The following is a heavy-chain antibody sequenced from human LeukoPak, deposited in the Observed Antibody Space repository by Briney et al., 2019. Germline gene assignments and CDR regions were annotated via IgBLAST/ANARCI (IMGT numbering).Heavy chain of an antibody. D-gene: IGHD2-15*01. V-gene: IGHV4-28*05. CDR1: GYSISSSNW. Sequence: SDTLSLTCAVSGYSISSSNWWGWIRQPPGKGLEWIGYIYYSGSIYYNPSLKSRVIMSVDTSKNQFSLKLSSVTAVDTAVYYCARWAATSSFAFDIWGQGTMVTVSS. CDR3: ARWAATSSFAFDI. CDR2: IYYSGSI. J-gene: IGHJ3*02.